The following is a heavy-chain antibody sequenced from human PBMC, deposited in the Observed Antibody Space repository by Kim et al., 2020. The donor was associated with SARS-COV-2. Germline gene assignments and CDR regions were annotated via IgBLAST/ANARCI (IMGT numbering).Heavy chain of an antibody. V-gene: IGHV3-21*01. CDR3: AGGQNYDVSVYVLRDFGMDD. Sequence: GGSLRLSCVASEFSLSNYGMNWVRQAPGKGLEWVSLISSGSNHIYHADSVKGRFTISRDNAKNSLYLQMNSLRVEDTAVYYCAGGQNYDVSVYVLRDFGMDDWGQGTTVTVSS. CDR1: EFSLSNYG. J-gene: IGHJ6*02. D-gene: IGHD3-22*01. CDR2: ISSGSNHI.